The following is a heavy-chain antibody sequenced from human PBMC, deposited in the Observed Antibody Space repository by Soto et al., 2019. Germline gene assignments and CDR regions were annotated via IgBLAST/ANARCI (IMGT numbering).Heavy chain of an antibody. V-gene: IGHV3-30-3*01. CDR3: ARAIFGNAVDV. Sequence: QVQLVESGGGEVQPGKSLRLSCVGSGFTFSTYGIHWIRQAPGKGLEWVALITDDGGNTYYADSVRGRFTVSRDNSKNSLYLQVHRLRYEDTAVYYCARAIFGNAVDVWAPGATVIVSS. D-gene: IGHD2-15*01. CDR1: GFTFSTYG. J-gene: IGHJ6*02. CDR2: ITDDGGNT.